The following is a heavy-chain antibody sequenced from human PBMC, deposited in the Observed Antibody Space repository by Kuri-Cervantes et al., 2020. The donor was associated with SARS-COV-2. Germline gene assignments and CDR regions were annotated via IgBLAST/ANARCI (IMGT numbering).Heavy chain of an antibody. CDR2: IYYSGGT. D-gene: IGHD5-24*01. J-gene: IGHJ4*02. CDR3: ARVDGYNKNFDY. CDR1: GGSVSSGSYY. Sequence: SETLSLTCTVSGGSVSSGSYYWSWIRQPPGKGLEWIGYIYYSGGTNYNPSLKSRVTISVDTSKNQFSLKLSSVTAADTAVYYCARVDGYNKNFDYWGQGTLVTVSS. V-gene: IGHV4-61*01.